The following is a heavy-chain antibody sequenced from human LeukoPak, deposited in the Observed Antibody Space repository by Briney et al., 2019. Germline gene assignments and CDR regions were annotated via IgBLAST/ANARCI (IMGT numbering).Heavy chain of an antibody. CDR1: GFTFSSYG. J-gene: IGHJ4*02. CDR2: ISYDGGNK. V-gene: IGHV3-30*18. CDR3: AKSGATLSFDY. Sequence: GRSLRLSCAASGFTFSSYGMHWVRQAPGKGLEWVAVISYDGGNKYYADSVKGRFTISRDNSKNTLYLQMNSLRAEDTAVYYCAKSGATLSFDYWGQGTLVTVSS. D-gene: IGHD1-26*01.